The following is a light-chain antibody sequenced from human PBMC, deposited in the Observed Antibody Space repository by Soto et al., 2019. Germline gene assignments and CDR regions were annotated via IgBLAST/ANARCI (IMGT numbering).Light chain of an antibody. V-gene: IGKV3-20*01. CDR2: GAS. CDR3: QQSGSSFYT. J-gene: IGKJ2*01. Sequence: EIVLTQSPGTLSLSPGERATLSCRARQSFSSAYLAWYQQRPGQAPRLLIYGASSRATGIPDRFSGSGCGTDFTLTISGLEPEEVAVYYCQQSGSSFYTLGQGTTLEIK. CDR1: QSFSSAY.